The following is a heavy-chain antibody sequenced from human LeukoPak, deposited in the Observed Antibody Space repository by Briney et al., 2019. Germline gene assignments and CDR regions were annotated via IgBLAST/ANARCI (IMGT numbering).Heavy chain of an antibody. D-gene: IGHD3-22*01. CDR1: GGSISSSSYY. V-gene: IGHV4-39*07. CDR3: ARDGLDYYDSSGSCAFDI. Sequence: PSETLSLTCTVSGGSISSSSYYWGWIRQPPGKGLEWIGSIYYSGSTYYNPSLKSRVTISVDTSKNQFSLKLSSVTAADTAVYYCARDGLDYYDSSGSCAFDIWGQGTMVTVSS. J-gene: IGHJ3*02. CDR2: IYYSGST.